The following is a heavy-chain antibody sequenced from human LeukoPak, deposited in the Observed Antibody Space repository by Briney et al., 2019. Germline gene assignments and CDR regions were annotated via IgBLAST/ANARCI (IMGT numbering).Heavy chain of an antibody. V-gene: IGHV4-39*01. CDR3: ARHPPIAVAGYYYYYGMDV. D-gene: IGHD6-19*01. CDR1: GDSISSSNSY. J-gene: IGHJ6*02. Sequence: SETLSLTCTVSGDSISSSNSYRGWIRQPPGKGLEWIGSLYYSGSSYYNPSLKSRVTISADTSKNQFSLKLSSVTAADTAVYYCARHPPIAVAGYYYYYGMDVWGQGTTVTVSS. CDR2: LYYSGSS.